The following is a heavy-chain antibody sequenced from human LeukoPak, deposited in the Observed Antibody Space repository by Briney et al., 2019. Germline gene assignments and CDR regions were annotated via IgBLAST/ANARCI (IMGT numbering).Heavy chain of an antibody. CDR3: AKCIATRNYCYFDY. CDR2: ISGSSGST. Sequence: GGSLRLSCAASGFTFSSYAMSWVRQAPGKGLEWVSGISGSSGSTFYADSVKGRFIISRDNSKSTMYLEMNSLRAEDTALYYCAKCIATRNYCYFDYWGQGTQVTVSS. CDR1: GFTFSSYA. J-gene: IGHJ4*02. D-gene: IGHD6-6*01. V-gene: IGHV3-23*01.